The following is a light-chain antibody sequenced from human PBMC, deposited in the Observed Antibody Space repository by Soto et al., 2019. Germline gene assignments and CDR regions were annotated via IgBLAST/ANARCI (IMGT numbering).Light chain of an antibody. V-gene: IGKV3-20*01. CDR2: GAS. Sequence: EILFPQSPGTLSLSPGEGATLSCRASQSVSNNYLAWYQTKPGKAPRLLIYGASNTATGIPDRLSGSGAGTVFTLTIRRLEPEYSALYYCQQYGTSGTFGQGTQVDIK. CDR1: QSVSNNY. CDR3: QQYGTSGT. J-gene: IGKJ1*01.